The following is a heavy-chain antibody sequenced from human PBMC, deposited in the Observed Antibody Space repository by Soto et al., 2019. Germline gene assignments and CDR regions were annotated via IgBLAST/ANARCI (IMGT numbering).Heavy chain of an antibody. J-gene: IGHJ4*02. D-gene: IGHD6-19*01. V-gene: IGHV4-30-2*06. CDR3: ARVSDGWTSLDF. CDR2: IFHTGSA. CDR1: GGSISSGGYS. Sequence: PSQTLSLTCAVSGGSISSGGYSWSWVRQSPGKGLEWIGDIFHTGSANYNPSLASRATISVDKSKNQFSLTVKIVTAADTAVYYCARVSDGWTSLDFWGQGTLVTVSS.